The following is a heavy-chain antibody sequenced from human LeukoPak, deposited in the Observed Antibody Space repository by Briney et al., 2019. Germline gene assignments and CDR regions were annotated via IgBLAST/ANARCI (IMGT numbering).Heavy chain of an antibody. Sequence: GASVKVSCKASGYTFTSYGISWVRQAPGQGLEWMGWISANNGNTNFAQKFQGRVTMTTDTSTSTAYMELRSLRSDDTAVYYCARDDRYCSTTSCLTLDYWGQGTLVTVSS. CDR2: ISANNGNT. CDR1: GYTFTSYG. D-gene: IGHD2-2*01. CDR3: ARDDRYCSTTSCLTLDY. V-gene: IGHV1-18*01. J-gene: IGHJ4*02.